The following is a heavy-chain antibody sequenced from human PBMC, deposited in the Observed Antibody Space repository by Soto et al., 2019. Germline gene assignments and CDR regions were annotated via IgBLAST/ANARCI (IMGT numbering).Heavy chain of an antibody. Sequence: PGGSLRLSCVASGFTFSSYNMNWVRQAPGKGLEWISFISGSSRALYYADSVRGRLTISRDNDKTSLYLQMNSLRAEDTAVYFCARGAYYYYHMDVWGKGTTVTVSS. CDR1: GFTFSSYN. CDR2: ISGSSRAL. CDR3: ARGAYYYYHMDV. J-gene: IGHJ6*03. V-gene: IGHV3-48*01.